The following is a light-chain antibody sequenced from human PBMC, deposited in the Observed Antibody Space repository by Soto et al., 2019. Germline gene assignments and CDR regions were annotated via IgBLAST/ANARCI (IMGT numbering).Light chain of an antibody. V-gene: IGKV1-39*01. CDR1: QSISSC. CDR2: AAS. J-gene: IGKJ2*01. CDR3: QQSYSTPYT. Sequence: DIQMTQSPSSLSASVGDRVTITCRASQSISSCLNWYQQKPGKAPKLLIYAASSLQSGVPSRFSGSGSGTDFTLTIGSLQPEDFATYYCQQSYSTPYTFGQGTKVDIK.